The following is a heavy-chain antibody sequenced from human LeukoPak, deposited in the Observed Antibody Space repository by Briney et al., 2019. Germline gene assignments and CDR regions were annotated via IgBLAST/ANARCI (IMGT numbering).Heavy chain of an antibody. CDR3: ARGGGSCPGDCYSNYYYGMDV. Sequence: GASVKVSCKASGYTFTGYYMHWVRQAPGQGLEWMGWINPNSGGTNYAQKFQGWVTMTRDTSISTAYMELSRLRSDDTAVYYCARGGGSCPGDCYSNYYYGMDVWGQGTTVTVSS. V-gene: IGHV1-2*04. J-gene: IGHJ6*02. D-gene: IGHD2-15*01. CDR1: GYTFTGYY. CDR2: INPNSGGT.